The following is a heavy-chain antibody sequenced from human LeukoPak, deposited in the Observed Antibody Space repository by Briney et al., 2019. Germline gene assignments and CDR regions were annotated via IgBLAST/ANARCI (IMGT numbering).Heavy chain of an antibody. CDR1: GFTFSSYS. J-gene: IGHJ4*02. V-gene: IGHV3-48*01. CDR2: ISSRSNTI. D-gene: IGHD3-16*01. Sequence: GGSLRLSCAASGFTFSSYSMNWVRQAPGKGLEWVSFISSRSNTIYYADSVKGRFTVSRDNAKNALYLQMNSLRADDTAVYYCAKQMSTVTFTPFDYWGQGTLVTVSS. CDR3: AKQMSTVTFTPFDY.